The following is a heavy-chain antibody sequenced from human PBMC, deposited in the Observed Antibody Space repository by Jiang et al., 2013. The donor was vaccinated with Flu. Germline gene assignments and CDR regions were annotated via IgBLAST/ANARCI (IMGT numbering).Heavy chain of an antibody. Sequence: LVKPSETLSLTCNVSGGSISSTSYYWGWIRQPPGKGLEWIGNIYYLGNTYYNPSLKSRVTISVDTSKNQFSLKLNSVTAADTAVYFCARNAGNFDWILPTLYSFDYWGHGTQVTVSS. V-gene: IGHV4-39*01. D-gene: IGHD3-9*01. J-gene: IGHJ4*01. CDR1: GGSISSTSYY. CDR2: IYYLGNT. CDR3: ARNAGNFDWILPTLYSFDY.